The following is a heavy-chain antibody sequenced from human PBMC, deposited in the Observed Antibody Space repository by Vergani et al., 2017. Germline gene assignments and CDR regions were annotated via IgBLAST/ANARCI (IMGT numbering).Heavy chain of an antibody. CDR2: IYSRGST. J-gene: IGHJ5*02. D-gene: IGHD4-23*01. V-gene: IGHV4-61*02. Sequence: QVQLQESGPGLVKPSHTLSLTCTVSGGSISSGSYYWSWIRQPAGKGLECIGRIYSRGSTNYNPSLKSRVTISVDTSKNQLSLKLSSVPAADTAVYYSSRVEGGGNSRGRLDHWGQGTLVTVFS. CDR1: GGSISSGSYY. CDR3: SRVEGGGNSRGRLDH.